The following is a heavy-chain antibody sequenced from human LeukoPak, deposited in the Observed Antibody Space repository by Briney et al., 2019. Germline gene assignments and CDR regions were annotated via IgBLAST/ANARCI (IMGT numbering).Heavy chain of an antibody. CDR1: GGTFRGYA. Sequence: ASVKVSCKASGGTFRGYAISWVRQATGQGLEWMGWMNPNSGNTGYAQKFQGRVTMTRNTSISTAYMELSSLRSEDTAVYYCARGRNWFDPWGQGTLVTVSS. V-gene: IGHV1-8*01. CDR2: MNPNSGNT. J-gene: IGHJ5*02. CDR3: ARGRNWFDP.